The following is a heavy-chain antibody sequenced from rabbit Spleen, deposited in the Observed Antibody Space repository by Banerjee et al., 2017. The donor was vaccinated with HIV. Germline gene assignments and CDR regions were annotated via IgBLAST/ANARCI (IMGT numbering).Heavy chain of an antibody. CDR2: IYISSGST. CDR3: VRGGASSNGYPNL. J-gene: IGHJ4*01. CDR1: GFDFNSGG. V-gene: IGHV1S47*01. D-gene: IGHD1-1*01. Sequence: QEQLVESGGGLVQPGGSLKLSCKASGFDFNSGGVSWVRQAPGKGLELIACIYISSGSTYYASWVNGRFTISSHNAQNTVFLQMTSLTASDTATYFCVRGGASSNGYPNLWGQGTLVTVS.